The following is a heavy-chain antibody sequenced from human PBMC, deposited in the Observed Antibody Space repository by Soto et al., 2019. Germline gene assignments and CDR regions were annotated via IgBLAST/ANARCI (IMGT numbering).Heavy chain of an antibody. D-gene: IGHD3-16*01. CDR3: AKGRLAGGFDY. V-gene: IGHV3-23*01. J-gene: IGHJ4*02. CDR1: GFTFSNYA. Sequence: PGGSLRLSCAASGFTFSNYAMSWVRQAPGKGLEWVSLVSATAGTTYYTDCVKGRFTISRDNARNTVYLQMNSLRAADTAVYYCAKGRLAGGFDYWGQGTLVAVSS. CDR2: VSATAGTT.